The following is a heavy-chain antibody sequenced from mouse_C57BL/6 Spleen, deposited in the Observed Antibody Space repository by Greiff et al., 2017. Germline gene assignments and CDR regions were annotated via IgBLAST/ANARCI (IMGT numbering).Heavy chain of an antibody. Sequence: EVQLQQSGPGLAQPSQTLSLTCSVTGYSITSDYWTWIRKFPGNKLEYMGYISYSGSTYYNPSLKSRISITRDTSKNQYYLQLNSVTTEDTATYYCARGRDYFDYWGQGTTLTVSS. CDR1: GYSITSDY. J-gene: IGHJ2*01. CDR2: ISYSGST. V-gene: IGHV3-8*01. CDR3: ARGRDYFDY.